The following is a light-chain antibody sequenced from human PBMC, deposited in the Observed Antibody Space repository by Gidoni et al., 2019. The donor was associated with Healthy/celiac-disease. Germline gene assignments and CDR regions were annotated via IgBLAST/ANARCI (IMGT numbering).Light chain of an antibody. Sequence: QSALTQPRSESGSPGQSVTISCTGTRSDVGGYNYVSWYQQPPGKAPKLMIYDVSKRPSGVPDRFSGSKSGNTASLTISGLQAEDEADYYCCSYAGSYTFGGYVFGTGTKVTVL. J-gene: IGLJ1*01. V-gene: IGLV2-11*01. CDR3: CSYAGSYTFGGYV. CDR2: DVS. CDR1: RSDVGGYNY.